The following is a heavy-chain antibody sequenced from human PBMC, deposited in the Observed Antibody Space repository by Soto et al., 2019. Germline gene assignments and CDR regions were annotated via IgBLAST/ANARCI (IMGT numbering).Heavy chain of an antibody. D-gene: IGHD2-15*01. V-gene: IGHV1-18*01. CDR3: ARCYCSVGSCFTCWHFNL. J-gene: IGHJ2*01. CDR2: ISIEKGDT. Sequence: QVQVVQSGAEVKKPGASVKVACKASGYSFDTFGMSWVRQAPGQGLEWMGWISIEKGDTNSAQKFQDRVTMTTDTCTSTAYMELRSLTSDDTAVYYCARCYCSVGSCFTCWHFNLWGRGTLVTVSS. CDR1: GYSFDTFG.